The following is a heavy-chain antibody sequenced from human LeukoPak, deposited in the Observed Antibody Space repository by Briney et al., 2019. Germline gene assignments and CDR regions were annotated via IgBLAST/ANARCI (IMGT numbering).Heavy chain of an antibody. CDR3: ARGYGDFRVEGRYFHS. Sequence: SETLSLTCTVSGGSISSYYWSWIRQPAGKGLEWIGRIYTSGSTNYNPSLKSRVTMSVDTSKNQFSLKLSSVTAADTAVYYCARGYGDFRVEGRYFHSWGQGTLVTVSS. V-gene: IGHV4-4*07. CDR1: GGSISSYY. J-gene: IGHJ4*02. CDR2: IYTSGST. D-gene: IGHD4-17*01.